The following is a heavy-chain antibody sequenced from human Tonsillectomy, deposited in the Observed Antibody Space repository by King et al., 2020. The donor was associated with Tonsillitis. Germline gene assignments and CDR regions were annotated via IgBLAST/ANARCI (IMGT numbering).Heavy chain of an antibody. Sequence: DVQLVESGAEVKKPGESLKISCKGSGYSFTRYWIVWVRQMPGKGLEWMGIIYPGDSETRYSPSFQAQVTISAEKSISTAFLQWRRLKASDSAIYYCARYDSTGAVAFYIWGQGTMVTVSS. CDR2: IYPGDSET. J-gene: IGHJ3*02. CDR3: ARYDSTGAVAFYI. V-gene: IGHV5-51*01. CDR1: GYSFTRYW. D-gene: IGHD3-22*01.